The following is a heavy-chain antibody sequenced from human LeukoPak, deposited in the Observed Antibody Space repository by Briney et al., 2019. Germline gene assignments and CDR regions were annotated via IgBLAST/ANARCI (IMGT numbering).Heavy chain of an antibody. CDR3: ARDFWDAHN. D-gene: IGHD3-3*01. CDR1: GFTFSHSA. Sequence: GGSLRLSCAASGFTFSHSAMNWVRQSPEKGLEWVAYIGTGGNLIVYADSVKGRFTISRDDAQNSVGLQMDTLRAEDTAIYYCARDFWDAHNWGRGTLVTVSS. J-gene: IGHJ4*02. V-gene: IGHV3-48*01. CDR2: IGTGGNLI.